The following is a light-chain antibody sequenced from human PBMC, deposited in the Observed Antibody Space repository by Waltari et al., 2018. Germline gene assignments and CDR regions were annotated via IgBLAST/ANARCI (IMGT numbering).Light chain of an antibody. CDR2: DET. CDR1: DIGSQT. V-gene: IGLV3-21*02. Sequence: YGLTQPPSVSVAPGETASISCGGNDIGSQTVHWYQQKPGQAPVLVGGDETDRPSGSPERFSGSNSGNTATLTITRVEAGDEADYYCQVWEDSSDHPGVFGGGTKLTVL. J-gene: IGLJ3*02. CDR3: QVWEDSSDHPGV.